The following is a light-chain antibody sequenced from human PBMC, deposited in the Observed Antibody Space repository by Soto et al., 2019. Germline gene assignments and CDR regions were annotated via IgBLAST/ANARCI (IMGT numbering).Light chain of an antibody. CDR3: QQYDNGPLT. J-gene: IGKJ4*01. CDR2: TAS. CDR1: QDIKTS. V-gene: IGKV1-NL1*01. Sequence: DIPMTQSPPSLSASIGDRVSITCRASQDIKTSLAWYQKKPGEPPQLLIFTASRSEGGVPSRFRGSGSGTDFTLTITGLQPEDFAAYYCQQYDNGPLTFGGGTEVE.